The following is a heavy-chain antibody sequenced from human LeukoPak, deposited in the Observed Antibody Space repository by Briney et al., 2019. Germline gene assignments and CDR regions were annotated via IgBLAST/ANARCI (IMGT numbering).Heavy chain of an antibody. CDR2: ISSSSSYI. D-gene: IGHD3-10*01. V-gene: IGHV3-21*01. CDR3: ARGDITMVRGVIITGYFDY. Sequence: GGSLRLSCAASGFTFSSYSMNWVRQAPRKGLEWVSSISSSSSYIYYADSVKGRFTISRDNAKNSLYLQMNSLRAEDTAVYYCARGDITMVRGVIITGYFDYWGQGTLVTVSS. CDR1: GFTFSSYS. J-gene: IGHJ4*02.